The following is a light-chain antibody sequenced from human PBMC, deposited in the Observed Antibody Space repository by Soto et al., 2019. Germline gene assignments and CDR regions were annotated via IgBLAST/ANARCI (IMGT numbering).Light chain of an antibody. CDR1: SSDVGGYDF. CDR3: STYAVHSHFYV. J-gene: IGLJ1*01. CDR2: EVT. Sequence: SVLTQPPSASGSPGRSAAISCTGTSSDVGGYDFVSWYQQHPGKAPRLVIYEVTKRPSGIADRFSGSKSGNTASLTVSGLQAEDVADYYCSTYAVHSHFYVFATGTGVTV. V-gene: IGLV2-8*01.